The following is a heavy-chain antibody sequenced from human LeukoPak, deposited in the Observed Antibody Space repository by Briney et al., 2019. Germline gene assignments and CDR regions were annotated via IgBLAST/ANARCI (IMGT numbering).Heavy chain of an antibody. CDR3: ARDVVSGGYPQLDL. Sequence: PSETLSLTCTDSGGSVSSGRYYWSWIRQPPGKGLEWIGYIYYSGSTNYNPSLNSRVTISVDTSKNLFSLKLSSVSAADTAVYYCARDVVSGGYPQLDLWGRGTLVSVSS. J-gene: IGHJ4*02. D-gene: IGHD1-26*01. CDR2: IYYSGST. V-gene: IGHV4-61*01. CDR1: GGSVSSGRYY.